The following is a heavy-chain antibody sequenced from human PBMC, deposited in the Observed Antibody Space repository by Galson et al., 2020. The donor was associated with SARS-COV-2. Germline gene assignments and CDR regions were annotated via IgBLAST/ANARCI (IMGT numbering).Heavy chain of an antibody. V-gene: IGHV1-18*01. Sequence: ASVKVSCKASGYTFTSYGISWVRQAPGQGLEWMGWISAYNGNTNYAQKLQGRVTMTTDTSTSTAYMELRSLRSDDTAVYYCARDSRPTVTTVVTFLDCYGMDVWCQGTSVTVSS. J-gene: IGHJ6*02. D-gene: IGHD4-17*01. CDR3: ARDSRPTVTTVVTFLDCYGMDV. CDR2: ISAYNGNT. CDR1: GYTFTSYG.